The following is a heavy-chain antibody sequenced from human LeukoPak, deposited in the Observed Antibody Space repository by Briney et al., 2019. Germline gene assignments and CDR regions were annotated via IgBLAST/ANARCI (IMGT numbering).Heavy chain of an antibody. Sequence: GGSLRLSCAASGFTLSSFEMNWVRQAPGRGLEWVSYISSSGSIIYYADSVKGRFTISRDNTKNSLYLQMNSLRAEDTAVYYCARVSLFFYYGMGVWGQGTTVTVSS. CDR1: GFTLSSFE. V-gene: IGHV3-48*03. CDR2: ISSSGSII. D-gene: IGHD2-21*01. J-gene: IGHJ6*02. CDR3: ARVSLFFYYGMGV.